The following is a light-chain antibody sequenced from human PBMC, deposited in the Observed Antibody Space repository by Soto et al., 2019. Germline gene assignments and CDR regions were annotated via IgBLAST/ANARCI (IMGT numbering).Light chain of an antibody. Sequence: DIQMTQSPSSLSASGGDRVTITCRASQSISSYLNWYQQKPGKAPNLLIYAASTLQSGVPSRFSGSGSGTDFTLTISSLQPEDFATYYCQQLNTYPITFGQGTRLEI. J-gene: IGKJ5*01. CDR3: QQLNTYPIT. CDR1: QSISSY. CDR2: AAS. V-gene: IGKV1-9*01.